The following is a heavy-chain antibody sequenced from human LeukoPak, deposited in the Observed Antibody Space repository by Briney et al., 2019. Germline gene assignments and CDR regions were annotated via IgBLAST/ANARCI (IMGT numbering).Heavy chain of an antibody. V-gene: IGHV4-4*07. J-gene: IGHJ5*02. D-gene: IGHD2-2*01. Sequence: SETLSLTCAVYGGSFSGYYWSWIRQPAGKGLEWIGRIYTSGSTNYNPSLKSRVTMSVDTSKNQFSLKLSSVTAADTAVYYCARDNQNSNNIVVVPAGNWFDPWGQGSLVTVSS. CDR1: GGSFSGYY. CDR2: IYTSGST. CDR3: ARDNQNSNNIVVVPAGNWFDP.